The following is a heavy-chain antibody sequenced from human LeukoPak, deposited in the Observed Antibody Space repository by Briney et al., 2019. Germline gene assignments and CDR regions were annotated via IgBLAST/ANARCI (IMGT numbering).Heavy chain of an antibody. CDR3: ARVVASWGVLYYYMDV. V-gene: IGHV1-2*02. D-gene: IGHD2-2*01. Sequence: EASVKVSCKASGYTFTGYYMHWVRQAPGQGLEWMGWINPNSGGTNYAQKFQGRVTMTRDTSISIAYMELSRLRSDDTAVYYCARVVASWGVLYYYMDVWGKGTTVTVSS. CDR1: GYTFTGYY. J-gene: IGHJ6*03. CDR2: INPNSGGT.